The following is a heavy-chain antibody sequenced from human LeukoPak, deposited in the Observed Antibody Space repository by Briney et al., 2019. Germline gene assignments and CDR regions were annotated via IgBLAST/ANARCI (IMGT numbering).Heavy chain of an antibody. CDR1: GFTFSSYE. D-gene: IGHD6-19*01. CDR3: AKDKQYYFDY. Sequence: PGGSLRLSCAASGFTFSSYEMNWVRQAPGKGLEWVSAISGSGGSTYYADSVKGRFTISRDNSKNALYLQMNGLRAEDTAVYYCAKDKQYYFDYWGQGTLVTVSS. J-gene: IGHJ4*02. CDR2: ISGSGGST. V-gene: IGHV3-23*01.